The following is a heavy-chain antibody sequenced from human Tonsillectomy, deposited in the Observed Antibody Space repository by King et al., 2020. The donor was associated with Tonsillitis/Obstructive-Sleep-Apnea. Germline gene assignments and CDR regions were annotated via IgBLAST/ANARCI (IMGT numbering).Heavy chain of an antibody. CDR3: ARGHTAFFDS. CDR2: IHYGGIT. J-gene: IGHJ4*02. D-gene: IGHD2-21*02. CDR1: GGSITTYY. Sequence: QVQLQESGPGLVKPPETLSLTCTISGGSITTYYWSWIRQPPGKGLEWIGYIHYGGITNYNPSFKSRVAISVDTPKNQFSLKLSSVTAADTALYFCARGHTAFFDSWGPGILVTVSS. V-gene: IGHV4-59*01.